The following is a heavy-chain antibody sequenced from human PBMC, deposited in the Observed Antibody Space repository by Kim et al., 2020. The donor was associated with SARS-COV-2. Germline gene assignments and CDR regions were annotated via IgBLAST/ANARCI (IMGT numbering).Heavy chain of an antibody. D-gene: IGHD3-10*01. CDR3: ARAKRFGGSPYYYYGMDV. V-gene: IGHV1-8*01. CDR2: MNPNSGNT. J-gene: IGHJ6*02. Sequence: ASVKVSCKASGYTFTSYDINWVRQATGQGLEWMGWMNPNSGNTGYAQKFQGRVTMTRNTSISTAYMELSSLRSEDTAVYYCARAKRFGGSPYYYYGMDVWGQGTTVTVSS. CDR1: GYTFTSYD.